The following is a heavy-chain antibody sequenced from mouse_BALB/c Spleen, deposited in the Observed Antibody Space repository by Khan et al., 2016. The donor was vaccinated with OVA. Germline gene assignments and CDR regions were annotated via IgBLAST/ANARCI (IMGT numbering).Heavy chain of an antibody. V-gene: IGHV3-2*02. CDR2: ISYSGST. CDR3: ARTARIKY. D-gene: IGHD1-2*01. Sequence: EVQLQESGPGLVKPSQSLSLTCTVTGYSITSGYGWNWIRQFPGNKLEWMGYISYSGSTNYHPSLKSRISIPRDTTKNQVFLQLNSVTTEDTATYYCARTARIKYWGQGTTLTVSS. CDR1: GYSITSGYG. J-gene: IGHJ2*01.